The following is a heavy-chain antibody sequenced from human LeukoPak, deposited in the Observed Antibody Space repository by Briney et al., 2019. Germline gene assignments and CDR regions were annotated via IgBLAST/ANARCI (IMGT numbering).Heavy chain of an antibody. Sequence: SETLSLTCTVSGGSISSSSYYWGWIRQPPGKGLEWIGSIYYSGSTYYNPSLKSRVTISVDTSKNQFSLKLSSVTAADTAVYYCARDLLTIWFGEFYYWGQGTLVTVSS. D-gene: IGHD3-10*01. CDR2: IYYSGST. J-gene: IGHJ4*02. V-gene: IGHV4-39*07. CDR3: ARDLLTIWFGEFYY. CDR1: GGSISSSSYY.